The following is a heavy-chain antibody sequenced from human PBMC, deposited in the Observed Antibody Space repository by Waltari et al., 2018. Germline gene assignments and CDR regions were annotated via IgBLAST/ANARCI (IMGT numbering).Heavy chain of an antibody. CDR3: AKEGDFWSGYDN. V-gene: IGHV3-30*18. Sequence: QVQLVESGGGVVQPGRSLRLSCAASGFTFNSYGMHWVRQAPGKGLEWVAVISYDGSNKYYADSVKGRFTISRDNSKNTLYLQMNSLRAEDTAVYYCAKEGDFWSGYDNWGQGTLVTVSS. J-gene: IGHJ4*02. CDR2: ISYDGSNK. CDR1: GFTFNSYG. D-gene: IGHD3-3*01.